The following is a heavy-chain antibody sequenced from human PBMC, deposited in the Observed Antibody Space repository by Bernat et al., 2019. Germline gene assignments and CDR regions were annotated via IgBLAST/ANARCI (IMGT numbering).Heavy chain of an antibody. V-gene: IGHV3-11*05. Sequence: QVQLVESGGGLVKPGGSLRLSCAASGFTFSDYYMSWIRQAPGKGLEWVSYICSSSSYTNYADSVKGRFTISRDNAKNSLYLQMNSLRAEDTAVYYCAREEYSSSSEAFDIWGQGTMVTVSS. CDR1: GFTFSDYY. J-gene: IGHJ3*02. CDR3: AREEYSSSSEAFDI. D-gene: IGHD6-6*01. CDR2: ICSSSSYT.